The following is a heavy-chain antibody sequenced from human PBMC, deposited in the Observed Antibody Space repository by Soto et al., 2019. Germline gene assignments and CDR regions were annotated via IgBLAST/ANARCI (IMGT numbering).Heavy chain of an antibody. V-gene: IGHV3-30*18. CDR3: AKDLVSVYSNYVVPTSYGMDV. CDR1: GFTFSSYG. J-gene: IGHJ6*02. D-gene: IGHD4-4*01. CDR2: ISYDGSNK. Sequence: QVQLVESGGGVVQSGRSLRLSCAASGFTFSSYGMHWVRQAPGKGLEWVAVISYDGSNKYYADSVKGRFTISRDNSKNTLYLQMNSLRAEDTAVYYCAKDLVSVYSNYVVPTSYGMDVWGQGTTVTVSS.